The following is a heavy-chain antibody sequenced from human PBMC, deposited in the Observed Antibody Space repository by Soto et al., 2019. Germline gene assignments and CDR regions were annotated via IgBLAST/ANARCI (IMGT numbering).Heavy chain of an antibody. CDR3: ARFSRAVAGTVHFQH. CDR1: GFTFSSYW. CDR2: IKQDGSEK. V-gene: IGHV3-7*01. Sequence: EVQLVESGGGLVQPGGSLRLSCAASGFTFSSYWMSWVRQAPGKGLEWVANIKQDGSEKYYVDSVKGRFTISRDNAKNSLYLQMNSLSAEDTAVYYCARFSRAVAGTVHFQHWGQGTLVTVSS. D-gene: IGHD6-19*01. J-gene: IGHJ1*01.